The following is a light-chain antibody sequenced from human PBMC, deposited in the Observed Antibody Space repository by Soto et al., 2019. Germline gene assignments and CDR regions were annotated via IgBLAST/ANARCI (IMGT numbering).Light chain of an antibody. CDR3: QQWVT. J-gene: IGKJ4*01. V-gene: IGKV3-20*01. Sequence: EIVMTQSPATLSLSPGERATLSCRVSQSVSSNFITWYQQKPGQAPRLLIYAASSRATGIPDRFSGSGSGTDFSLTISRLEPEDSAVYYCQQWVTFGGGTKVDIK. CDR2: AAS. CDR1: QSVSSNF.